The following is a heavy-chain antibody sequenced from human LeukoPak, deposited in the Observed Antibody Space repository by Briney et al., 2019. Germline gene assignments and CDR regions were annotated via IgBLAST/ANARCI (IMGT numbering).Heavy chain of an antibody. V-gene: IGHV3-21*06. J-gene: IGHJ5*02. D-gene: IGHD2-2*01. CDR1: GFTLSTFD. CDR3: ARADCSGSTCYLRHSWFDP. Sequence: GGSLRLSCAASGFTLSTFDMNWVRQAPGKGLEWVSSISTSSRYIYYRDSVKGRFTISRDDAKNSLYRQMNSLTVEDTAVYYCARADCSGSTCYLRHSWFDPWGQGTLVTVSS. CDR2: ISTSSRYI.